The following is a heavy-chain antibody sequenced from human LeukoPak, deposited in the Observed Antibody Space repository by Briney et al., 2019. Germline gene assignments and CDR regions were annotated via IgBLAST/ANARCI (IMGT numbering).Heavy chain of an antibody. D-gene: IGHD3-22*01. CDR3: ARGGYYYDSSGYWGAFDI. CDR1: GGSISSYY. J-gene: IGHJ3*02. CDR2: IYYSGST. V-gene: IGHV4-59*01. Sequence: SETLSLTCTVSGGSISSYYWSWIRQPPGEGLEWIGYIYYSGSTNYNPSLKSRVTISVDTSKNQFSLNLSSVTAADTAVYYCARGGYYYDSSGYWGAFDIWGQGTMVTVSS.